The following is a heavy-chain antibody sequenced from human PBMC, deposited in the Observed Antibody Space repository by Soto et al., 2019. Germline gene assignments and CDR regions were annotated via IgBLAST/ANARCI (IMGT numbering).Heavy chain of an antibody. CDR1: GFTFSSYE. V-gene: IGHV3-48*03. CDR2: ISSSGSTI. J-gene: IGHJ6*02. CDR3: ARDLLPWGCSGGSCHYYYYYGMDV. D-gene: IGHD2-15*01. Sequence: GSLRLSCAASGFTFSSYEMNWVRQAPGKGLEWVSYISSSGSTIYYADSVKGRFTISRDNAKNSLYLQMNSLRAEDTAVYYCARDLLPWGCSGGSCHYYYYYGMDVWGQGTTVTVSS.